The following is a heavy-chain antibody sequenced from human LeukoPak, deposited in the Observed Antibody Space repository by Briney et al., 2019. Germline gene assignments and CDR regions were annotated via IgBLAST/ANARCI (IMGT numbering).Heavy chain of an antibody. CDR2: IYYSGST. J-gene: IGHJ5*02. CDR3: ARHAPFIRGVRASYYNWFDP. Sequence: SETLSLTCTVSGGSISSSSYYWGWIRQPPGKGLEWIGSIYYSGSTYYDPSLKSRVTISVDTSKNQFSLKLSSVTAADTAVYYCARHAPFIRGVRASYYNWFDPWGQGTLVTVSS. D-gene: IGHD3-10*01. CDR1: GGSISSSSYY. V-gene: IGHV4-39*01.